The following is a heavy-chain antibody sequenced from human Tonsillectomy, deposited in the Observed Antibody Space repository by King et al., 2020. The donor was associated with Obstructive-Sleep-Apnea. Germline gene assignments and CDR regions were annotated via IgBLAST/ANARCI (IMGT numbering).Heavy chain of an antibody. CDR3: ARIWFGDYFHGMDV. Sequence: TLKESGPVLVKPTETLTLTCTVSGFSLSNARVGVGWIRQPPGKALEWLAHIFSNDEKAYSTSLKRRLTISKDTSKSQVVLTMTNMDPLDTATYYCARIWFGDYFHGMDVWGQGTTVTVSS. V-gene: IGHV2-26*01. CDR2: IFSNDEK. D-gene: IGHD3-10*01. J-gene: IGHJ6*02. CDR1: GFSLSNARVG.